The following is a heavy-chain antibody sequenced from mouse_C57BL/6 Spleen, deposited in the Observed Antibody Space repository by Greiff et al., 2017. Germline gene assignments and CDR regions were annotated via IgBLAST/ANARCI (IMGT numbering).Heavy chain of an antibody. D-gene: IGHD1-1*01. CDR3: AIYGSSYEYAMDY. CDR1: GYTFTSYW. CDR2: IDPSDSET. Sequence: QVQLQQPGAELVRPGSSVKLSCKASGYTFTSYWMHWVKQRPIQGLEWIGNIDPSDSETHYNQKFKDKATLTVDKSSSTAYMQLSSLTSEDSAVYYCAIYGSSYEYAMDYWGQGTSVTVSS. V-gene: IGHV1-52*01. J-gene: IGHJ4*01.